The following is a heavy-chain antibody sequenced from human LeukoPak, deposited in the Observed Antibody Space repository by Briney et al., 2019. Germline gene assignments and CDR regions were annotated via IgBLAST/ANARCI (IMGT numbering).Heavy chain of an antibody. Sequence: PSETLSLTCTVSGGSISSGDYYWSWIRQPPGKGLEWIGYIYYSGSTYYNPSLKSRVTISVDTSKNQFSLKLSSVTAADTAVYYCARASYYYDSSGYPYFDYWGQGTLVTVSS. CDR3: ARASYYYDSSGYPYFDY. V-gene: IGHV4-30-4*01. D-gene: IGHD3-22*01. CDR2: IYYSGST. CDR1: GGSISSGDYY. J-gene: IGHJ4*02.